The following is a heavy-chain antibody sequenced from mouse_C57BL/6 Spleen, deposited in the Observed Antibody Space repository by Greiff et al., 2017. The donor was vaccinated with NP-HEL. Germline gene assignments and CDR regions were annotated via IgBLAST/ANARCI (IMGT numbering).Heavy chain of an antibody. CDR1: GYAFSSSW. Sequence: QVQLQPSGPELVKPGASVKISCKASGYAFSSSWMNWVKQRPGKGLEWIGRIYPGDGDTNYNGKFKGKATLTADKSSSTAYMQLSSLTSEDSAVYFCASLTGDDWGQGTTLTVSS. D-gene: IGHD4-1*01. J-gene: IGHJ2*01. CDR2: IYPGDGDT. CDR3: ASLTGDD. V-gene: IGHV1-82*01.